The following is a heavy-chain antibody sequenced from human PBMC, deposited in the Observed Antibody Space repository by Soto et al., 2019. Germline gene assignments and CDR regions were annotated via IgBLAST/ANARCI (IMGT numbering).Heavy chain of an antibody. V-gene: IGHV1-69*08. J-gene: IGHJ4*02. Sequence: QVQLVQSGAEVKKPGTSVKVSCEASGGSVSRYTLSWVRQAPGQGLEWMGRIIPILGRANYAQKFQDRVTITADKSTSTAYMELSSLRSEDTAVYFCAGDSGYSNYAFDFWGQGTLITVSS. CDR1: GGSVSRYT. CDR3: AGDSGYSNYAFDF. D-gene: IGHD4-4*01. CDR2: IIPILGRA.